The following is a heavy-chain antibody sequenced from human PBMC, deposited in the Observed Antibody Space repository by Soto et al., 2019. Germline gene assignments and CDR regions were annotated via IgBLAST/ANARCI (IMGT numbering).Heavy chain of an antibody. CDR2: IDWDDDK. CDR1: GFSLSTSGMC. CDR3: ARTNIAARQIDY. D-gene: IGHD6-6*01. V-gene: IGHV2-70*11. J-gene: IGHJ4*02. Sequence: SGPTLVNPTQTLTLTCTFSGFSLSTSGMCVSWIRQPPGKALEWLARIDWDDDKYYSTSLKTRLTISKDSSKNQVLLTVTNMDPVDTATYYCARTNIAARQIDYWGQGTLVTVSS.